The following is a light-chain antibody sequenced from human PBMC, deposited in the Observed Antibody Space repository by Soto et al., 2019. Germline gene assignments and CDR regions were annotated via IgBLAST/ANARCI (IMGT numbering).Light chain of an antibody. Sequence: NFMLTQPHSESESPGKTVTISCTRSSGSIASNYVQWYQQRPGSAPTPVIYEDSQRPSGVPDRFSGSIDSSSNSASLTISRLKTEDEADYYCQSFDISNVVFGGGIKLTVL. CDR3: QSFDISNVV. CDR2: EDS. CDR1: SGSIASNY. V-gene: IGLV6-57*04. J-gene: IGLJ2*01.